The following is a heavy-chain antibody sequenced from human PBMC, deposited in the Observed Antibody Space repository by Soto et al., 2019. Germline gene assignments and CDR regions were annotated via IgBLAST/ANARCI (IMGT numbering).Heavy chain of an antibody. D-gene: IGHD3-3*01. Sequence: SLRLSCAASGFTVSSNYMSWVRQAPGKGLEWVSVIYSGGSTYYADSVKGRFTISRDNSKNTLYLQMNSLRAEDTAVYYCARDQSADYYYYYGMDVWGQGTTVTVSS. CDR3: ARDQSADYYYYYGMDV. V-gene: IGHV3-53*01. CDR2: IYSGGST. J-gene: IGHJ6*02. CDR1: GFTVSSNY.